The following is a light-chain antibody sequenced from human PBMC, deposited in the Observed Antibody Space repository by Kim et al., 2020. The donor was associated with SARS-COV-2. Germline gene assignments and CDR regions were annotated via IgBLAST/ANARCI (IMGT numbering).Light chain of an antibody. CDR1: QRISSY. J-gene: IGKJ4*01. CDR2: SAS. V-gene: IGKV1-39*01. CDR3: QQSYSSPLT. Sequence: ASVGDSVTIICRASQRISSYLNWYQQKPGKVPKLLIYSASSLYSGVPSRFRGSGSDTDFSLTISSLEPEDFATYYCQQSYSSPLTFGGGTKVDIK.